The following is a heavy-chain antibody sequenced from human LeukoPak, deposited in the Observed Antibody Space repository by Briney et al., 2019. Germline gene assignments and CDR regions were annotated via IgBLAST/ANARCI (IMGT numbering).Heavy chain of an antibody. CDR3: AKDSYAGGDYPPAFDY. CDR1: GFTFSSYW. D-gene: IGHD4-17*01. J-gene: IGHJ4*02. CDR2: IRQDGSES. Sequence: GGSLRLSCAASGFTFSSYWMSWVRQAPGKGLEWVANIRQDGSESYYVDYVKGRFTFSRDNAKNSLYLQINSLRAEDTAVYYCAKDSYAGGDYPPAFDYWGQGTLVTVSS. V-gene: IGHV3-7*01.